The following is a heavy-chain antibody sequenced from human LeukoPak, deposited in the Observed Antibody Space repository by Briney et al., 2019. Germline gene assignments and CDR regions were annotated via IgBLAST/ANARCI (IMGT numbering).Heavy chain of an antibody. Sequence: SETLSLTCTVSGDSISSSSYYWGWIRQPPGNGLEWIGSIYYSGRTYYNPSLKSRVTISVDTSKNQFSLKLSSVTAADTAVYYCARRRQQRAGNWFDPWGQGTLVTVSS. CDR2: IYYSGRT. J-gene: IGHJ5*02. CDR1: GDSISSSSYY. D-gene: IGHD6-13*01. CDR3: ARRRQQRAGNWFDP. V-gene: IGHV4-39*01.